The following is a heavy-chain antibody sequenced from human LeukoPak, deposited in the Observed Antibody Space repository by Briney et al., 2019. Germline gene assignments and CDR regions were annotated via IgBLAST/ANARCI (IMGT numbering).Heavy chain of an antibody. Sequence: PGGSLRLSCAASGFTFSSSSMNWVRQAPGKGLGWVSAISGSGGSTYYADSVKGRFTISRDNAKNSLYLQMNSLRAEDTAVYYCARVGIAKNGHYVAWGQGTLVTVSS. CDR1: GFTFSSSS. CDR3: ARVGIAKNGHYVA. D-gene: IGHD4-17*01. V-gene: IGHV3-21*01. CDR2: ISGSGGST. J-gene: IGHJ4*02.